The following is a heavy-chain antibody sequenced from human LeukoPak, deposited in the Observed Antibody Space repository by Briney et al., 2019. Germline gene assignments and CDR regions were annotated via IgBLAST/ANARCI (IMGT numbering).Heavy chain of an antibody. CDR1: GFTFSSYS. V-gene: IGHV3-23*01. Sequence: GGSLRLSCAASGFTFSSYSMTWVRQAPGKGLQWVSSIRATGDTTFYADSVKGRFTISSGNSKNTLYLQMNSLRAEDTAVYYCARGGYTTYFDYWGQGFLVTVSS. J-gene: IGHJ4*02. CDR2: IRATGDTT. CDR3: ARGGYTTYFDY. D-gene: IGHD6-13*01.